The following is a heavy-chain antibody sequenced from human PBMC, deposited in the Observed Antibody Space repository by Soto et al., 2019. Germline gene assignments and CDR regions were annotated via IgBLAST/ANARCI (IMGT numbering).Heavy chain of an antibody. V-gene: IGHV4-61*08. Sequence: SETLSLTCSVSGGSVSIGDYYWSWIRQPPGKGLGLNGYISNSGSTNYNPSLTRRVAIPLDRSRNQFSLKLTPVTAADTAVYYCARLRVRDFGVVTGHYFDYWGRGTLVTVSS. CDR2: ISNSGST. D-gene: IGHD3-3*01. CDR3: ARLRVRDFGVVTGHYFDY. J-gene: IGHJ4*02. CDR1: GGSVSIGDYY.